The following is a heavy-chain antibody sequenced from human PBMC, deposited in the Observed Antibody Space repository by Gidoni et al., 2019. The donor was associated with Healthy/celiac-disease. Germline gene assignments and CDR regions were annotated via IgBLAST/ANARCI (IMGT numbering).Heavy chain of an antibody. V-gene: IGHV4-31*01. CDR2: IYYSGST. CDR3: ARADEAGHDAFDI. D-gene: IGHD6-13*01. J-gene: IGHJ3*02. CDR1: GGSISSGGYY. Sequence: QVQLQESGPGLVKPSQTLSLTCTVSGGSISSGGYYWSWIRQHPGKGLEWIGYIYYSGSTYYNPSLKSLVTISVDTSKNQFSLKLSSVTAADTAVYYCARADEAGHDAFDIWDQGTMVTVSS.